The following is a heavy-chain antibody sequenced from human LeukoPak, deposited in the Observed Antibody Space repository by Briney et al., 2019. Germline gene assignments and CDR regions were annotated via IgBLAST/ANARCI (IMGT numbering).Heavy chain of an antibody. J-gene: IGHJ4*02. V-gene: IGHV3-23*01. Sequence: GGSRRLSCSASGFTFSRFAMTWVRQLPGRGLEWVSSISGNGHQTYYADSVKGRFSVSRDNSKNILYLQMDSLRADDSALYYCAKDANYYDSSGYLIPFDYWGQGTLVTVSS. CDR3: AKDANYYDSSGYLIPFDY. CDR1: GFTFSRFA. D-gene: IGHD3-22*01. CDR2: ISGNGHQT.